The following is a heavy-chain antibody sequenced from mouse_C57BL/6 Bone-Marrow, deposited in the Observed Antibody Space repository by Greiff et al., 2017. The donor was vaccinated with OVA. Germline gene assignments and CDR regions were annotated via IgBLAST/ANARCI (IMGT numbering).Heavy chain of an antibody. V-gene: IGHV1-81*01. CDR2: IYPRSGNT. J-gene: IGHJ3*01. CDR3: ARVNTTSY. D-gene: IGHD5-5*01. Sequence: VHLVESGAELARPGASVKLSCKASGYTFTSYGISWAKQRTGQGLEWIGEIYPRSGNTYYNEKFKGKATLTADKSSSTAYMELRSLTSEDSAVYFCARVNTTSYWGQGTLVTVSA. CDR1: GYTFTSYG.